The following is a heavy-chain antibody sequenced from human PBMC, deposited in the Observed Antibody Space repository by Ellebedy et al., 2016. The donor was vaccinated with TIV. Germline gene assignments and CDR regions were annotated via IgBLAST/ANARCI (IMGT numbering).Heavy chain of an antibody. Sequence: GGSLRLXXAASGFAVSSNYMSWVRQAPGKGLEWVALIYSAGSKYYAASVKGRFTISRDKSKNTLYLQMNSLRAEDTALYYCACRSQTGYYYYYSMDVWGQGTAVTVSS. CDR2: IYSAGSK. CDR3: ACRSQTGYYYYYSMDV. J-gene: IGHJ6*02. V-gene: IGHV3-53*01. D-gene: IGHD3-9*01. CDR1: GFAVSSNY.